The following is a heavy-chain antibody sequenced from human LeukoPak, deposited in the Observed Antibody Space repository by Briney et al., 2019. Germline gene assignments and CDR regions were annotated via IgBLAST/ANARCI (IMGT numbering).Heavy chain of an antibody. CDR1: AITFTNYW. D-gene: IGHD3-10*01. V-gene: IGHV3-7*01. Sequence: AGGSLRLSCAASAITFTNYWMIWVRQAPGKGLEWVANINEDGSQKYYVGSVEGRFTISRDNAENSVFLQMNSLRAEDPALYYCASSYYSSSSSWGQGTLVTVSS. J-gene: IGHJ5*02. CDR3: ASSYYSSSSS. CDR2: INEDGSQK.